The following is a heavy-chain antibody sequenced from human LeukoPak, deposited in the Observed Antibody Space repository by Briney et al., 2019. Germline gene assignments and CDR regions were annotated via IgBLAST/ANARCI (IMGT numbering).Heavy chain of an antibody. D-gene: IGHD5-18*01. J-gene: IGHJ4*02. CDR3: ARDVGTALVTGDY. CDR1: GGSISSGSYC. Sequence: PSETLSLTCTVSGGSISSGSYCWSWIRQPAGKGLEWIGHIHISGNTNYNPSLKSRVTISVDKSKNQLSLKLISVTAADTAVYYCARDVGTALVTGDYWGQGTLVTVSS. V-gene: IGHV4-61*09. CDR2: IHISGNT.